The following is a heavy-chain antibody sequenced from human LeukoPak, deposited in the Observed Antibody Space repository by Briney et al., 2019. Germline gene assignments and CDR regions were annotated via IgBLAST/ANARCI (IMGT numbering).Heavy chain of an antibody. D-gene: IGHD1-26*01. J-gene: IGHJ4*02. V-gene: IGHV1-46*01. CDR3: ARADGIVGATRYDY. Sequence: GASVKVSCKASGYTFTSYYLYWVRQAPGQGLEWMGIINPSGGSTNYAQKFQGRVTMTRDTSTSTVYMELSSLRSEDTAVYYCARADGIVGATRYDYWGQGTLVTVSS. CDR1: GYTFTSYY. CDR2: INPSGGST.